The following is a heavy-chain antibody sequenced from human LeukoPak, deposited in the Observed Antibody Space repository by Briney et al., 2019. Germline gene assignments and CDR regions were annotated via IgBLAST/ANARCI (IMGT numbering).Heavy chain of an antibody. Sequence: PGGSLRLSCAASGFTFSSYAMSWVRQAPGKGLEWVSAISGSGGSTYYADSVKGRFTISRDNSKNTLYLQMNSLRAEDTAVYYCAKDRDYYDSSGYFSLYYFDYWGQGTLVTVSS. CDR3: AKDRDYYDSSGYFSLYYFDY. CDR2: ISGSGGST. J-gene: IGHJ4*02. D-gene: IGHD3-22*01. CDR1: GFTFSSYA. V-gene: IGHV3-23*01.